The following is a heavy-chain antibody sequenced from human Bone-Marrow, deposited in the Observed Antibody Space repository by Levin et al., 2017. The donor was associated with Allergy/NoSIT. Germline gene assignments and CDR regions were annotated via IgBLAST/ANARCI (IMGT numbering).Heavy chain of an antibody. D-gene: IGHD6-13*01. V-gene: IGHV1-69*13. J-gene: IGHJ6*03. CDR3: ASDGSSWPPMYYMDV. Sequence: WASVKVSCKASGGTFSSSALSWVRQAPGQGLEWMGGIIPIFGAPNYAQKFQGRVTITADESTSTVYMELSSLISEDTAVYFCASDGSSWPPMYYMDVWGEGTTVTVSS. CDR2: IIPIFGAP. CDR1: GGTFSSSA.